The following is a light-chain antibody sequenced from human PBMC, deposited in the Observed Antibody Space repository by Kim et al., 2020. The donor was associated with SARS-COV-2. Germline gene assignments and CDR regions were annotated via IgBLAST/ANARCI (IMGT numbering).Light chain of an antibody. J-gene: IGLJ2*01. CDR2: LEGSGSY. V-gene: IGLV4-60*03. CDR1: SGHSSYI. Sequence: QPVLTQSSSASASLGSSVKLTCTLSSGHSSYIIAWHQQQPGKAPRSLMKLEGSGSYNKGSGVPDRFSGSSSGADRYLTISNRQSEDEADYYCETWDSNIRVFGGGTQLTVL. CDR3: ETWDSNIRV.